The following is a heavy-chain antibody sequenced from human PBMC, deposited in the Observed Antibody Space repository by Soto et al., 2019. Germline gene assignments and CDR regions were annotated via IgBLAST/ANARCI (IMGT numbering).Heavy chain of an antibody. CDR1: GYTLTELS. Sequence: GASVKVSCKVSGYTLTELSMHWVRQAPGKGLEWMGSFDPEDGETIYAQKFQGRVTMTEDTSTDTTYMELSSLRSEDTAVYYCAKGITGTYNDAFDIWGQGTMVTV. D-gene: IGHD1-7*01. V-gene: IGHV1-24*01. J-gene: IGHJ3*02. CDR3: AKGITGTYNDAFDI. CDR2: FDPEDGET.